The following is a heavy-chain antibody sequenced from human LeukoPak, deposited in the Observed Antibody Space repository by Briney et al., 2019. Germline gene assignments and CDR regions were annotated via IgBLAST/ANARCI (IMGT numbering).Heavy chain of an antibody. CDR1: GLTFSNAW. V-gene: IGHV3-15*01. J-gene: IGHJ4*02. CDR3: TTELDVRPNHY. D-gene: IGHD1-14*01. CDR2: IKRKSDGGTT. Sequence: GGSPRLSCAAYGLTFSNAWMSWVRQVPGKGLEWVGRIKRKSDGGTTDYAAPVKGRFTISRDDSKNTLYLQMNSLKSDDTAVYYCTTELDVRPNHYWGQGTLVTVSS.